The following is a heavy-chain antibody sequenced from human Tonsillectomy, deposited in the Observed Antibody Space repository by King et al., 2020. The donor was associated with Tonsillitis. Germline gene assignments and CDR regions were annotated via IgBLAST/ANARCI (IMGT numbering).Heavy chain of an antibody. CDR2: IYPGDSDT. CDR3: ATASSGRGGHFEF. Sequence: QLVQSGAEVKKPGESLKLSCKGSGHSFTSYWIVWVRQMPGKGLEWMGIIYPGDSDTRYSPSFQGQVTISVDKSISTAYLQWSSLKASDIAMYYCATASSGRGGHFEFWGQGTRVTVSS. J-gene: IGHJ4*02. V-gene: IGHV5-51*03. D-gene: IGHD6-13*01. CDR1: GHSFTSYW.